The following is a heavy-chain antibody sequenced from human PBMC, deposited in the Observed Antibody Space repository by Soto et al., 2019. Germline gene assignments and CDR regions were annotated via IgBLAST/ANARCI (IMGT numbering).Heavy chain of an antibody. CDR1: GGSISSYY. D-gene: IGHD6-6*01. V-gene: IGHV4-59*08. Sequence: SETLSLTCTVSGGSISSYYWSWIRQPPGKGLEWIGYIYYSGSTNYNPSLKSRVTISVDTSKNQFSLKLSSVTAADTAVDYCGRVAAARRRGFGYYYYMAFWGKGTTVPVPS. CDR3: GRVAAARRRGFGYYYYMAF. J-gene: IGHJ6*03. CDR2: IYYSGST.